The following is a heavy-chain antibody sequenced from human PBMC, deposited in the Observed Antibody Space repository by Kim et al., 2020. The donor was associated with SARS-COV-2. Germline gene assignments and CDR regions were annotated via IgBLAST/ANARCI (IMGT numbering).Heavy chain of an antibody. V-gene: IGHV1-46*01. Sequence: AQKFQGRVTMTRDTSTSTVYMELSSLRSEDTAVYYCARDLDYYGSGSYDYWGQGTLVTVSS. CDR3: ARDLDYYGSGSYDY. J-gene: IGHJ4*02. D-gene: IGHD3-10*01.